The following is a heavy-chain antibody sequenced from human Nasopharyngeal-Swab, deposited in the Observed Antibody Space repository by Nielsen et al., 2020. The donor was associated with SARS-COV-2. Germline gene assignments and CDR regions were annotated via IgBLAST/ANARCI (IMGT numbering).Heavy chain of an antibody. Sequence: SETLSLTCTVSGGSISSYYWSWIRQPPGKGLEWIGYIYYSGSTNYNPSLKSRVTISVDTSKNQFSLKLSSVTAADTAVYYRARAIRITIFGVVASFDYWGQGTLVTVSS. D-gene: IGHD3-3*01. CDR1: GGSISSYY. J-gene: IGHJ4*02. CDR2: IYYSGST. CDR3: ARAIRITIFGVVASFDY. V-gene: IGHV4-59*01.